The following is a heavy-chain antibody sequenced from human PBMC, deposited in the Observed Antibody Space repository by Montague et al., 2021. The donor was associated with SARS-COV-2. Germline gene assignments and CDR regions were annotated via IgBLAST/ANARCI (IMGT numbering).Heavy chain of an antibody. CDR3: AGGSSWLGDAFDI. J-gene: IGHJ3*02. D-gene: IGHD6-13*01. CDR1: GDSISSNY. Sequence: SETLSLTCTVSGDSISSNYWSWSWKRQGKGLGWNWYRYYGGSTNYNPTLKSGVTISVDTSKNQISLKLSYVTAADTAVYYCAGGSSWLGDAFDIWGQGTMLTVSS. CDR2: RYYGGST. V-gene: IGHV4-59*01.